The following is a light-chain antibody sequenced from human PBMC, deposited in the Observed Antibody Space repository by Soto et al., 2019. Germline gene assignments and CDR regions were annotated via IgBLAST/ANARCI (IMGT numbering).Light chain of an antibody. J-gene: IGLJ1*01. V-gene: IGLV3-25*02. CDR1: ALPKQY. Sequence: SYEPTQPPSVSVSPGQTARITCSGNALPKQYVYWYQQKPGQAPVMIIYKDTQRPSGIPERFSGSNSGTTVTLTISGVQAEDEADYYCQSADSSATFHVFGTGTKVTVL. CDR3: QSADSSATFHV. CDR2: KDT.